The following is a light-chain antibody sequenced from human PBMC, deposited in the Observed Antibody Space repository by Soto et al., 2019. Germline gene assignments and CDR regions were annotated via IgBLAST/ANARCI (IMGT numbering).Light chain of an antibody. CDR1: GSNIGSNY. CDR3: AAWDASLSGYV. V-gene: IGLV1-47*02. J-gene: IGLJ1*01. Sequence: QSVLTQPPSASGTPGQRVTISCSGSGSNIGSNYVYWYQQLPGTAPKLLIYSNNQRPSGVPDRFSGSKSGTSASLAISGLRSDDEADYYCAAWDASLSGYVFGTGTKVTVL. CDR2: SNN.